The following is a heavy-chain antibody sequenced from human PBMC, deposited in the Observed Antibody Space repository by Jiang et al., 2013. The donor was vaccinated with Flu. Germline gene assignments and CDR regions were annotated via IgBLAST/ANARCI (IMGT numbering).Heavy chain of an antibody. J-gene: IGHJ6*02. D-gene: IGHD6-13*01. V-gene: IGHV3-30*18. CDR2: ISYDGSNK. CDR3: AKGRASSSWGYYGMDV. Sequence: RLSCAASGFTFSSYGMHWVRQAPGKGLEWVAVISYDGSNKYYADSVKGRFTISRDNSKNTLYLQMNSLRAEDTAVYYCAKGRASSSWGYYGMDVWGQGTTVTVSS. CDR1: GFTFSSYG.